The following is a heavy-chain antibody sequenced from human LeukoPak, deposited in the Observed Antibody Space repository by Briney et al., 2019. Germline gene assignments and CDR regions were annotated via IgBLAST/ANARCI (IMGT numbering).Heavy chain of an antibody. J-gene: IGHJ4*02. Sequence: GGSLRPSCAASGFTVSSNYMSWVRQAPGKGLEWGSVIYSGGSTYYADSVKGRFTISRDNSKNTRYLQVNSLRAVDTAVYYCARTGVYSSGRRSRYYFAYWGQGTLVTASS. V-gene: IGHV3-66*01. CDR2: IYSGGST. CDR1: GFTVSSNY. CDR3: ARTGVYSSGRRSRYYFAY. D-gene: IGHD6-19*01.